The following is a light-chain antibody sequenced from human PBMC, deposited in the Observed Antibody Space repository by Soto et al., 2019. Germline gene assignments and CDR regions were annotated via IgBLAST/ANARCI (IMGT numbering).Light chain of an antibody. J-gene: IGLJ2*01. V-gene: IGLV4-69*01. CDR3: QTWGSGIEV. Sequence: QLVLTQSPSASASLGASVKLTCTLSSGHSNYAIAWHQQQSEKGPRYLMKLNSDGSHSKGDGIPDRFSGSSSGAERYLTISSLQYEDEADYYCQTWGSGIEVFGGGTKLTVL. CDR1: SGHSNYA. CDR2: LNSDGSH.